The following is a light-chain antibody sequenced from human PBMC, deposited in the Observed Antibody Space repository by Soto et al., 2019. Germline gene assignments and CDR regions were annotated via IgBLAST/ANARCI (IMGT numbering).Light chain of an antibody. CDR2: AAS. Sequence: DIQLTQSPSFLSASVRDRVIITCRVSQGISSYLAWYQQKPGQAPKLLICAASTLQSGVPSRFSGSGSGTEFTLTTSSLKPEHFATYYCQQLNSYPRTFGQGTKVEIK. J-gene: IGKJ1*01. CDR1: QGISSY. CDR3: QQLNSYPRT. V-gene: IGKV1-9*01.